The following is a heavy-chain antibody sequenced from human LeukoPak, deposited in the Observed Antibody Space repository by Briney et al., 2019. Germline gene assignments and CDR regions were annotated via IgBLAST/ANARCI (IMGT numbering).Heavy chain of an antibody. Sequence: SETLSPTCTVSGGSISSSSYYWGWIRQPPGKGLEWIGSIYYSGSTYYNPSLKSRVTISVDTSKNQFSLKLSSVTAADTAVYYCARDYSIAAAGTYYYYYGMDVWGQGTTVTVSS. D-gene: IGHD6-13*01. CDR1: GGSISSSSYY. CDR3: ARDYSIAAAGTYYYYYGMDV. J-gene: IGHJ6*02. CDR2: IYYSGST. V-gene: IGHV4-39*07.